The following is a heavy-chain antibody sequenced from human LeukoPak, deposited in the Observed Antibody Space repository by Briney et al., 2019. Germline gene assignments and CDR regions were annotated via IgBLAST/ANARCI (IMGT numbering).Heavy chain of an antibody. D-gene: IGHD6-19*01. J-gene: IGHJ2*01. CDR1: GGSISSGGYY. CDR2: IYHSGST. CDR3: ARAFTYSSGWYGYWYFDL. Sequence: PSQTLSLTCTVSGGSISSGGYYWSWIRQPPGKGLEWIGYIYHSGSTNYNPSLKSRVTISVDTSKNQFSLKLSSVTAADTAVYYCARAFTYSSGWYGYWYFDLWGRGTLVTVSS. V-gene: IGHV4-30-2*01.